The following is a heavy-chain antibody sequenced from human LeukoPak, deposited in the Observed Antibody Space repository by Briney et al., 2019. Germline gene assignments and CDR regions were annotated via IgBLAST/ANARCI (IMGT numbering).Heavy chain of an antibody. CDR1: GFTFSSYA. CDR3: ARDDPRDAFDI. CDR2: ISYDGSNK. Sequence: PGGSLRLSCAASGFTFSSYAMHWVRQAPGKGLEWVAVISYDGSNKYYADSVKGRFTISRDNSKNTLYLQMNSLRAEDTAVYYCARDDPRDAFDIWGQGTMVTVSS. J-gene: IGHJ3*02. V-gene: IGHV3-30-3*01.